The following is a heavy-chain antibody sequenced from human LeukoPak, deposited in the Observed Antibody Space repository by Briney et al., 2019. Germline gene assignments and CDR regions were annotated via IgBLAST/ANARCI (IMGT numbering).Heavy chain of an antibody. J-gene: IGHJ4*02. CDR1: GFTFTAAW. Sequence: PGGSLRLSCAASGFTFTAAWMSWVRQAPGKGLEWVGRIESESDGGTTYYAAPVKGRFTISRDDLKNTLYLQMNSLKTEDTAVYFCTLDDVGLAPDYWGQGTLVTVSS. V-gene: IGHV3-15*04. CDR3: TLDDVGLAPDY. D-gene: IGHD3-16*01. CDR2: IESESDGGTT.